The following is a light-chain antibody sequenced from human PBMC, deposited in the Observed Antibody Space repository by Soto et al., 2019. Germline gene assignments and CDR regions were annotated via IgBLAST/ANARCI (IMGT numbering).Light chain of an antibody. Sequence: EIVMTQSPATLSVSPGERATLSCRASQSVNNNLAWNQQKPGQAPRLLIYGASIRATGIPARFSGSESGTEFTLTISSLQSEDFAVYYCQQYNNWPLFTFGPGTKVDIK. V-gene: IGKV3-15*01. CDR2: GAS. CDR3: QQYNNWPLFT. J-gene: IGKJ3*01. CDR1: QSVNNN.